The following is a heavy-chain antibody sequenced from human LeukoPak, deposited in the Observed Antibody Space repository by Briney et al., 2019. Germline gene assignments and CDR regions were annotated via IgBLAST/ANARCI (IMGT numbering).Heavy chain of an antibody. CDR3: ARHMGLLNWFDP. V-gene: IGHV4-39*01. J-gene: IGHJ5*02. CDR2: AYYSGST. CDR1: GDSILTRTYY. D-gene: IGHD4/OR15-4a*01. Sequence: SETLSLTCTVSGDSILTRTYYWGWIRQPPGKGLEWIGSAYYSGSTYHNPSLKSRVTISVDTSKNQFSLKLSSVTAADTAVYYCARHMGLLNWFDPWGQGTLVTVSS.